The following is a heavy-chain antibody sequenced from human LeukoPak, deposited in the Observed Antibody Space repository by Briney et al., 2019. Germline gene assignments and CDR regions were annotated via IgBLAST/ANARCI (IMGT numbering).Heavy chain of an antibody. CDR2: IYYSGSA. J-gene: IGHJ6*02. D-gene: IGHD5-24*01. CDR1: GGSISSDY. V-gene: IGHV4-59*01. Sequence: PSETLSLTCTVSGGSISSDYWNWIRQPPGKGLEWIGYIYYSGSATNNPSLNNRVTISVDRSKNPFSLRLSYVTAADAAVYYCARDPEMATPYYYGMGVWGQGTTVTVS. CDR3: ARDPEMATPYYYGMGV.